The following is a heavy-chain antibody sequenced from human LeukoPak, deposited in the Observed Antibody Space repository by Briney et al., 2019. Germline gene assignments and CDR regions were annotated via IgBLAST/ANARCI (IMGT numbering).Heavy chain of an antibody. CDR2: ISYDESNK. CDR3: AKGPVSGSRSPLDY. V-gene: IGHV3-30*18. CDR1: GLTFISYG. J-gene: IGHJ4*02. Sequence: PGGSLRLSCAASGLTFISYGMHWVRQAPGKGLEWVAVISYDESNKYYADSVKGRFTISRDNSKNTLFLEMISLRPEDTAVYYCAKGPVSGSRSPLDYWGQGTLVTVSS. D-gene: IGHD1-26*01.